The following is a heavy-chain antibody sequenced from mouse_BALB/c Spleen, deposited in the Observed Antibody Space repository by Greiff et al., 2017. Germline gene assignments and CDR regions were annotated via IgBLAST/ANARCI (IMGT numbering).Heavy chain of an antibody. CDR2: ISSGSSTI. CDR1: GFTFSSFG. Sequence: DVMLVESGGGLVQPGGSRKLSCAASGFTFSSFGMHWVRQAPEKGLEWVAYISSGSSTIYYVDTVKGRFTISRDNPKNTLFLQMSSLRSEDTAMYYCARLGDGNFDYWGQGTTLTVSS. J-gene: IGHJ2*01. D-gene: IGHD2-1*01. CDR3: ARLGDGNFDY. V-gene: IGHV5-17*02.